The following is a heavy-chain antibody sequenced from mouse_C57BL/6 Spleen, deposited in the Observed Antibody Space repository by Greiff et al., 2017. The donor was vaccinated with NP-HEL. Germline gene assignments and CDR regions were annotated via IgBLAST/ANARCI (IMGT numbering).Heavy chain of an antibody. Sequence: EVMLVESGGGLVQPKGSLKLSCAASGFSFNTYAMNWVRQAPGKGLEWVARIRSKSNNYATYYADSVKDRFTISRDDSESMLYLQMNNLKTEDTAMYYCVRQRDYYFDVWGTGTTVTVSS. D-gene: IGHD2-4*01. V-gene: IGHV10-1*01. J-gene: IGHJ1*03. CDR2: IRSKSNNYAT. CDR1: GFSFNTYA. CDR3: VRQRDYYFDV.